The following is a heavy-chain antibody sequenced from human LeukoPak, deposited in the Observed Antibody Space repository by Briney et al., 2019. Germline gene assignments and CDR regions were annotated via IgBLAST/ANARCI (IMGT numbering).Heavy chain of an antibody. Sequence: SETLSLTCTVSGGSISGGGYYWSWIRQHPGKGLEWIGYIYYSGSTYYNPSLKSRVTISVDTSKNQFSLKLSSVTAADTAVYYCARATSSSWYLVYFDYWGQGTLVTVSS. CDR2: IYYSGST. J-gene: IGHJ4*02. CDR1: GGSISGGGYY. CDR3: ARATSSSWYLVYFDY. V-gene: IGHV4-31*03. D-gene: IGHD6-13*01.